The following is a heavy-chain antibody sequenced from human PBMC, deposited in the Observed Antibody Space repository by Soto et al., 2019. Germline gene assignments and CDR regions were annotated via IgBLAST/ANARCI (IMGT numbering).Heavy chain of an antibody. J-gene: IGHJ5*02. Sequence: SETLSLTCSVSGGSITSGRSSWNWIRQPPGKGLEWIASIYHSGSTYKNPSLKSRVTISVDRSKNQFSLKLSSVTAADTAVHYCVRESAPSGPNWFDTCGQGTLVTVSS. D-gene: IGHD6-13*01. V-gene: IGHV4-30-2*01. CDR3: VRESAPSGPNWFDT. CDR2: IYHSGST. CDR1: GGSITSGRSS.